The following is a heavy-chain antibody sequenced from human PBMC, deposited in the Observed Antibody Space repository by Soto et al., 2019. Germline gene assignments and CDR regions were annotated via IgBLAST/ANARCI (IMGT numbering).Heavy chain of an antibody. D-gene: IGHD3-3*01. V-gene: IGHV4-34*01. Sequence: SETLSLTCAVYGGSFSGYYWSWIRQPPGKGLEWIGEINHSGSTNYNPSLKSRVTISVDTSKNQFSLKLSSVTAADTAVYYCARSGYYLYYYYGMDVWRQRTTVTVSS. J-gene: IGHJ6*02. CDR2: INHSGST. CDR3: ARSGYYLYYYYGMDV. CDR1: GGSFSGYY.